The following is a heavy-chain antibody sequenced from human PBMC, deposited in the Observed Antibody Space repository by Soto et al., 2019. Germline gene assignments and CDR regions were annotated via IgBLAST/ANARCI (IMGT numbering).Heavy chain of an antibody. J-gene: IGHJ4*02. CDR2: INPNCGIT. CDR3: ATSVNSAMPFDY. V-gene: IGHV1-46*01. Sequence: ASVKVSCKASGYTFTHYYIHWVRQAPGQGLEWMGIINPNCGITTYAQKFRAGFSMTRDTSTSTVYLELSSLRSEDSAVYYCATSVNSAMPFDYWGQGTLVTVSS. D-gene: IGHD5-18*01. CDR1: GYTFTHYY.